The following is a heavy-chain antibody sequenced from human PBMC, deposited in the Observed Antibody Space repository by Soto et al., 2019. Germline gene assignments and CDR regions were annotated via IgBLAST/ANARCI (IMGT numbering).Heavy chain of an antibody. D-gene: IGHD1-20*01. CDR3: ARESVTGMFDY. V-gene: IGHV3-53*01. J-gene: IGHJ4*02. CDR1: GFTVSSNY. CDR2: IYSGGST. Sequence: EVQLVESGGGLIQPGGSLRLSCAASGFTVSSNYMSWVRQAPGKGLEWVSVIYSGGSTYYADSVKGRFTISRDNSKNTRYLQMNSLGAEDTAVYYCARESVTGMFDYWGQGTLVTVSS.